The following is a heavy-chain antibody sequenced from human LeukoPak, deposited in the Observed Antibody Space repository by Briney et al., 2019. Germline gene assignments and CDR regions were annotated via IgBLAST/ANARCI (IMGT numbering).Heavy chain of an antibody. V-gene: IGHV3-74*01. Sequence: GGSLRLSFAASGFTFSTYWMHWVRQAPGKGLLWVSRINSIGSSTHYADSVKGRFTISRDNAKNTLYLQMNSLRAEDTAVYYCARDLDTAKVTGFSWGQGTLVTVSS. CDR3: ARDLDTAKVTGFS. CDR2: INSIGSST. CDR1: GFTFSTYW. J-gene: IGHJ4*02. D-gene: IGHD5-18*01.